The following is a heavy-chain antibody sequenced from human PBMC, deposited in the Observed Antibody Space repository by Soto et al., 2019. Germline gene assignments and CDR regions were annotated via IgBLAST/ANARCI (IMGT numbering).Heavy chain of an antibody. Sequence: VQLVESGGGLIQPGGSLKLSCAASGFTVGNNYMSWVHQAPGKGLEWVSLIYSTGTTKYADSVKGRFTVSRDNAKNTLYLQMNSLRAEETAVYYCAKDGRGSGSHYNSFGYWGQGTLVTVSS. J-gene: IGHJ4*02. CDR2: IYSTGTT. CDR3: AKDGRGSGSHYNSFGY. D-gene: IGHD3-10*01. CDR1: GFTVGNNY. V-gene: IGHV3-53*01.